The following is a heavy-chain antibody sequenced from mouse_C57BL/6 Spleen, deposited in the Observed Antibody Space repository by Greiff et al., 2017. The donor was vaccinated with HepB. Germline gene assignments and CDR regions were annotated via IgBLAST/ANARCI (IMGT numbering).Heavy chain of an antibody. CDR3: ARGDYYGSSYRYFDV. Sequence: DVKLQESGPGLVKPSQSLSLTCSVTGYSITSGYYWNWIRQFPGNKLEWMGYISYDGSNNYNPSLKNRISITRDTSKNQFFLKLNSVTTEDTATYYCARGDYYGSSYRYFDVWGTGTTVTVSS. CDR2: ISYDGSN. CDR1: GYSITSGYY. D-gene: IGHD1-1*01. J-gene: IGHJ1*03. V-gene: IGHV3-6*01.